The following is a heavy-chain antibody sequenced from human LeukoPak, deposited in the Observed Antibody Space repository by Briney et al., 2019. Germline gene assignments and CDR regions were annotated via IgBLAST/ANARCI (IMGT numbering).Heavy chain of an antibody. CDR3: AKENYYGSGSKVWNWFDP. CDR2: IYSGGST. CDR1: GFTVSSNY. V-gene: IGHV3-53*01. Sequence: GGSLRLSCAAYGFTVSSNYMSWVRQAPGKGLEWASVIYSGGSTYYADSVKGRFTISRDNSKNTLYLQMNSLRAEDTAVYYCAKENYYGSGSKVWNWFDPWGQGTLVTVSS. J-gene: IGHJ5*02. D-gene: IGHD3-10*01.